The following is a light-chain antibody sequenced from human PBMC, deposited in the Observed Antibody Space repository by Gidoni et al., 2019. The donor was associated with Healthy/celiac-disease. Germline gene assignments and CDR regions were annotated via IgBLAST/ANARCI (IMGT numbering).Light chain of an antibody. CDR2: DAS. J-gene: IGKJ3*01. CDR3: QQRSNWPGFT. Sequence: EIVLPQSPAPLSLSPGERATLSCRASQSVSSYLAWYQQKPGQPPRLLIYDASNRATGIPARFSGSGSGTDFTLTISSLEPEDFAVYYCQQRSNWPGFTFGPGTKVDIK. CDR1: QSVSSY. V-gene: IGKV3-11*01.